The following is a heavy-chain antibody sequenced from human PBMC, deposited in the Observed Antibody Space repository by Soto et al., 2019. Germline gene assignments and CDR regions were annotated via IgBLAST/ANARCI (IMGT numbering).Heavy chain of an antibody. CDR2: TYYRSTWNN. V-gene: IGHV6-1*01. CDR3: ARVLSLEQQDGMDV. J-gene: IGHJ6*02. CDR1: GDSVSTNSAT. Sequence: SQTLSLTCAISGDSVSTNSATWDWIRQSPSRGLEWLGRTYYRSTWNNDYAVSVKSRITINPDTSKNQFSLQLNSVTPEDTAVYYCARVLSLEQQDGMDVWGQGTTVTVSS. D-gene: IGHD1-20*01.